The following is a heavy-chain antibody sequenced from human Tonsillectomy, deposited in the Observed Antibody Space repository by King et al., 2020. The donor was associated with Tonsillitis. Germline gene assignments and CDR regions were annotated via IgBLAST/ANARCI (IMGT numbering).Heavy chain of an antibody. CDR1: GFTFNNFD. D-gene: IGHD3-22*01. V-gene: IGHV3-21*01. CDR2: ITSGRRYI. J-gene: IGHJ3*01. CDR3: AKDKGAAYYDTGRGAFDV. Sequence: DVQLVESGGGLVKPGESLRLSCTTSGFTFNNFDMNWVRQAPGKGLEWVSSITSGRRYIKYADSVKGRFTISRDSAENSLYLQMNSLRAEDTAVYYCAKDKGAAYYDTGRGAFDVWGQGTVVTVSS.